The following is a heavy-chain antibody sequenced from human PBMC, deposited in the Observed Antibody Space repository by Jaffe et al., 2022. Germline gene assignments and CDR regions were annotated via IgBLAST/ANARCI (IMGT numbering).Heavy chain of an antibody. Sequence: EVQLVESGGGLVQPGGSLRLSCAASGFTFSSYEMNWVRQAPGKGLEWVSYISSSGSTIYYADSVKGRFTISRDNAKNSLYLQMNSLRAEDTAVYYCARDGGYSSGYYSEYFQHWGQGTLVTVSS. J-gene: IGHJ1*01. CDR1: GFTFSSYE. CDR3: ARDGGYSSGYYSEYFQH. CDR2: ISSSGSTI. D-gene: IGHD3-22*01. V-gene: IGHV3-48*03.